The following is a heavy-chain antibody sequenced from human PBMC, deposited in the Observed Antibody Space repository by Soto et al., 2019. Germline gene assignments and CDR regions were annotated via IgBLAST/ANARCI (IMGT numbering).Heavy chain of an antibody. CDR3: AHRVLRTVFGLVTTTAIYFDF. CDR1: GFSLTTSGVG. V-gene: IGHV2-5*02. CDR2: IYWDDDK. J-gene: IGHJ4*02. Sequence: QITLNESGPTQVNPRQTLTLTCTFSGFSLTTSGVGVGWIRQSPGKDPEWLALIYWDDDKRYSPSLKSRLTITKDPSKNQVVLTMADLDPADTATYYCAHRVLRTVFGLVTTTAIYFDFWGQGTPVAVSS. D-gene: IGHD3-3*01.